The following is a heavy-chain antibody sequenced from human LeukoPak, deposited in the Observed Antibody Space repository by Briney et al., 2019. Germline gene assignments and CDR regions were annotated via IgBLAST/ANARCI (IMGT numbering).Heavy chain of an antibody. CDR2: ISYDGSNK. Sequence: GRSLRLSCAASGFTFSSYAMHWVRQAPGKELEWVAVISYDGSNKYYADSVKGRFTISRDNSKNTLYLQMNSLRAEDTAVYYCARAYGGYAPRPCDYWGQGTLVTVSS. D-gene: IGHD5-12*01. CDR1: GFTFSSYA. CDR3: ARAYGGYAPRPCDY. J-gene: IGHJ4*02. V-gene: IGHV3-30*04.